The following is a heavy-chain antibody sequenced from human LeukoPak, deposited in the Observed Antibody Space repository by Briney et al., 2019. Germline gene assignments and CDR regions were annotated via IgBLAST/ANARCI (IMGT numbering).Heavy chain of an antibody. CDR2: IYYSGST. J-gene: IGHJ2*01. CDR1: GGSLSSSSYY. V-gene: IGHV4-39*07. D-gene: IGHD4-17*01. Sequence: SETLSLTCTVSGGSLSSSSYYWGWIRQPPGKGLEWIGSIYYSGSTYYNPSLKSRATISVDTSKNQFSLKLSSVTAADTAVYYCARDGLRHWYFDLWGRGTLVTVSS. CDR3: ARDGLRHWYFDL.